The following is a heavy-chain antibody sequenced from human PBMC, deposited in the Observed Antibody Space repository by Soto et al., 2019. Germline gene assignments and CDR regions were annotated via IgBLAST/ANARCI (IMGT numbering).Heavy chain of an antibody. V-gene: IGHV1-2*04. J-gene: IGHJ6*02. CDR3: ATWGGKTSGSCRTDYYYYGMDV. CDR2: INPNSGGT. CDR1: GYTFTGYY. D-gene: IGHD1-26*01. Sequence: ASVKVSCKASGYTFTGYYMHWVRQAPGQGLEWMGWINPNSGGTNYAQKFQGWVTMTRDTSISTAYMELSRLRSDDTAVYYCATWGGKTSGSCRTDYYYYGMDVWGQGTTVTVSS.